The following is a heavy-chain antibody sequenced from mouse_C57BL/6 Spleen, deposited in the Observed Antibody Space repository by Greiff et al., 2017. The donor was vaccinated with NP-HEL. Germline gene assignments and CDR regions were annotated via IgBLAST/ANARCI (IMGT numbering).Heavy chain of an antibody. CDR2: IYPGDGDT. CDR1: GYAFSSSW. D-gene: IGHD5-5*01. V-gene: IGHV1-82*01. Sequence: VKLMESGPELVKPGASVKISCKASGYAFSSSWMNWVKQRPGKGLEWIGRIYPGDGDTNYNRKFKGKATLTADKSSSTAYMQLSSLTSEDSAVYFCARDYPSMDYWGQGTSVTVSS. J-gene: IGHJ4*01. CDR3: ARDYPSMDY.